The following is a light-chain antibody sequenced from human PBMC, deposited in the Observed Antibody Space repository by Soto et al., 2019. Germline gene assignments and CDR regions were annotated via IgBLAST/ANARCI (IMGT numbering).Light chain of an antibody. CDR2: GVY. V-gene: IGLV2-14*01. Sequence: QSSITQPASVSGSPGQSITISCTGSIDDIGTYEYIYWHQHHPGKAPKLIIFGVYDRPSGVSNRFSGSKSGNTASLTISGLQAEDEADYYCSSSPSSSTGVFGPGTQVT. CDR3: SSSPSSSTGV. CDR1: IDDIGTYEY. J-gene: IGLJ1*01.